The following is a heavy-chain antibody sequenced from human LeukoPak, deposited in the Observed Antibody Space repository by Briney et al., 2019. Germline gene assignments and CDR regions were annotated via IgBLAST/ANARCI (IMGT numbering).Heavy chain of an antibody. Sequence: ASVKVSCKAYGYTFTSNYMHCVRQAPGQGPEWMGVISPSGGSTTYAQKFQGRVTLTRDMSTSTDYLELSSLRSEDTAVYYCARHGKWLVPRFDYWGQGTLVTVSS. J-gene: IGHJ4*02. CDR2: ISPSGGST. D-gene: IGHD6-19*01. CDR3: ARHGKWLVPRFDY. CDR1: GYTFTSNY. V-gene: IGHV1-46*01.